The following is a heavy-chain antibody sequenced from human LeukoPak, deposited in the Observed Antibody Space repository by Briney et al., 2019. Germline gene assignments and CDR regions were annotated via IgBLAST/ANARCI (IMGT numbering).Heavy chain of an antibody. J-gene: IGHJ5*02. V-gene: IGHV4-39*01. CDR1: GGSISSNSYY. D-gene: IGHD3-10*01. Sequence: SGTLSLTCTVSGGSISSNSYYWGWIRQSPGKGLEWIGSIYYSGSTYYNPSLKSRVTISVDTSKNQFSLKLSSVTAADTAMYYCARNRYYYGSGNYGVPNWFDPWGQGTLVTVSS. CDR3: ARNRYYYGSGNYGVPNWFDP. CDR2: IYYSGST.